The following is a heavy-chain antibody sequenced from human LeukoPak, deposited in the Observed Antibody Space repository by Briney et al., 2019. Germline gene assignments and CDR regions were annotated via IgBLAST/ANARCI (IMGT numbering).Heavy chain of an antibody. J-gene: IGHJ4*02. V-gene: IGHV4-38-2*01. Sequence: SETLSLTCAVSSYSISSGYYWGWIRQPPGKGLEWIGNIYHSGSTSYNPSLRSRVTISVDTSRNQFSLKLSSVTAADTAVYLCARLGVGDTLFELWRQETLVTVSS. D-gene: IGHD1-26*01. CDR3: ARLGVGDTLFEL. CDR1: SYSISSGYY. CDR2: IYHSGST.